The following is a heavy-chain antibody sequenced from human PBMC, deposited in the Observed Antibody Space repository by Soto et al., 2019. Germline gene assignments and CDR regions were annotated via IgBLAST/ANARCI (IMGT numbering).Heavy chain of an antibody. CDR2: INPNNGGT. J-gene: IGHJ1*01. Sequence: GASVKVSCQASGYTFNDYYIHWVRQAPGQGLEWMGWINPNNGGTNYAQKFQDSVTMTRDTSISTAYMELSRLKSDDTAVYYCAIPLYPTNWLEFWGQGTLLTVSS. D-gene: IGHD1-1*01. CDR3: AIPLYPTNWLEF. CDR1: GYTFNDYY. V-gene: IGHV1-2*02.